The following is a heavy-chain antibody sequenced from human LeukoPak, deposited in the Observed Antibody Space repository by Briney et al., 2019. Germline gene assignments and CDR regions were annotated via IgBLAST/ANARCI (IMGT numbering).Heavy chain of an antibody. CDR1: GGSISSYY. J-gene: IGHJ4*02. D-gene: IGHD6-6*01. CDR3: ARRWGYSSSPHFDS. Sequence: SETLSLTCTVSGGSISSYYWNWIRQPPGKGLEWIGYINYSGSTVYNPSPKSRVTISVDTSKNQFSLKLSSVTAADTAVYYCARRWGYSSSPHFDSWGQGTLVTVSS. V-gene: IGHV4-59*08. CDR2: INYSGST.